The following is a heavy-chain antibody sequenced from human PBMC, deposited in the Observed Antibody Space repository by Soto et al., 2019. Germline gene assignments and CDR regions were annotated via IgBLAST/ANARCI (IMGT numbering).Heavy chain of an antibody. CDR3: ARWGLRASVTNGFDY. CDR1: GGSISSGGYY. V-gene: IGHV4-31*03. D-gene: IGHD4-4*01. J-gene: IGHJ4*02. CDR2: IYYSGST. Sequence: PSETLSLTCTVSGGSISSGGYYWSWIRQHPGKGLEWIGYIYYSGSTYYNPSLKSRVTISVDTSKNQFSLKLSSVTAADTAVYYCARWGLRASVTNGFDYWGQGTLVTVSS.